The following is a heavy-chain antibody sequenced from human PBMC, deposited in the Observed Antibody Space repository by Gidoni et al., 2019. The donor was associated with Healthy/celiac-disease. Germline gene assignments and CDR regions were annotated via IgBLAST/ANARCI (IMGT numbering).Heavy chain of an antibody. Sequence: EVQLLESGGVVVQPGGSLRLSCAAAGFTFDDYTMHWVRHGPGKGLEWVSLISWDGGSTYYADSVKGRFTISRDNSKNSLYLQMNSLRTEDTALYYCAKDRYMDVWGKGTTVTVSS. CDR3: AKDRYMDV. CDR2: ISWDGGST. CDR1: GFTFDDYT. J-gene: IGHJ6*03. V-gene: IGHV3-43*01.